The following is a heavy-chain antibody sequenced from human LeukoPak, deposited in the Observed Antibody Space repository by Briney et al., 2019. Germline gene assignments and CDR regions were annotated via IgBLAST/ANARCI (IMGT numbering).Heavy chain of an antibody. D-gene: IGHD3-3*01. V-gene: IGHV1-2*02. CDR2: INPNSGGT. CDR1: GYTFTGYY. CDR3: ARDYLEWLLSGYYYGMDV. Sequence: ASVKVSCKASGYTFTGYYMHWVRQAPGQGLEWMGWINPNSGGTNYAQKFQGRVTMTRDTSISTAYMELSRLRSDDTAVYYCARDYLEWLLSGYYYGMDVWGQGTTVTVSS. J-gene: IGHJ6*02.